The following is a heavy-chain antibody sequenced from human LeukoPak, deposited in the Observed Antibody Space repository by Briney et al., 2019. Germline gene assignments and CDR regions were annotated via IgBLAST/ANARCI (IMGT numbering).Heavy chain of an antibody. CDR1: GLAFSSSA. J-gene: IGHJ3*02. CDR2: SSASSSDV. Sequence: GGSLRLSCAASGLAFSSSAMNWVRQTPGKGLEWLSYSSASSSDVYYADSVKGRFTISRDNAKSSLYLQMNSLAAEDTAIYFCARGRDHAFDIWGQGTRVTVSS. V-gene: IGHV3-48*01. CDR3: ARGRDHAFDI.